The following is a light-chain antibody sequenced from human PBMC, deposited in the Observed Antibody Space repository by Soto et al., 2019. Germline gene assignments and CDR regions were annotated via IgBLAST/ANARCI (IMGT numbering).Light chain of an antibody. Sequence: QSALTQPASVSGSPGQSITISCTGTNSDVGGYNYVSWYQQHPGKAPELMIYEVSHRPSGVSNRFSGSKSDNTASLTISGLQAEDEADYYCSSYKSISTLCVFGTGTKVTVL. CDR2: EVS. CDR1: NSDVGGYNY. J-gene: IGLJ1*01. CDR3: SSYKSISTLCV. V-gene: IGLV2-14*01.